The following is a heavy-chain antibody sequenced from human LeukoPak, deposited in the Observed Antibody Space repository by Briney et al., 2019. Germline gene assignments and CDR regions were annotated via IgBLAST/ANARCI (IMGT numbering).Heavy chain of an antibody. CDR1: GGSFSGYY. CDR2: INHSGST. Sequence: PSETLSLTCAVYGGSFSGYYWSWIRQPPGKGLEWIGEINHSGSTNYNPSLKSRVTISVDTSKNQFSLKLSSVTAADTAVYYCARAPVTTGPYYYHYYYMDVWGKGTTVTVSS. D-gene: IGHD4-11*01. V-gene: IGHV4-34*01. CDR3: ARAPVTTGPYYYHYYYMDV. J-gene: IGHJ6*03.